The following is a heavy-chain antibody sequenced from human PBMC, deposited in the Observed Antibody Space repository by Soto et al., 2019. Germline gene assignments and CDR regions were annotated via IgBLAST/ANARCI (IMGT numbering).Heavy chain of an antibody. D-gene: IGHD4-17*01. J-gene: IGHJ4*02. CDR1: GLTFRVYA. Sequence: EEQLLESGGGLVQPGGSLRLSCAASGLTFRVYAMSWVRQAQGKGPQWVSAIDGSGYNAYYADSVRGRFTISRDNSKNTVWLQMNSLGAEDTAGYYCAKNFLGGDYREGYFDSWGQGARVTVSS. V-gene: IGHV3-23*01. CDR2: IDGSGYNA. CDR3: AKNFLGGDYREGYFDS.